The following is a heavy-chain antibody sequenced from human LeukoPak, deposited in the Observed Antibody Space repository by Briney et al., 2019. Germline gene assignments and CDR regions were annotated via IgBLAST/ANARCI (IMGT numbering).Heavy chain of an antibody. CDR2: FDPEDGET. CDR1: GYTLTELS. Sequence: GASVKVSFKVSGYTLTELSMHWVRQAPGKGLEWMGGFDPEDGETIYAQKFQGRVTMTEDTSTDTAYMELSSLRSEDTAVYYCATRIWFGEFSNAFDIWGQGTMVTVSS. CDR3: ATRIWFGEFSNAFDI. J-gene: IGHJ3*02. V-gene: IGHV1-24*01. D-gene: IGHD3-10*01.